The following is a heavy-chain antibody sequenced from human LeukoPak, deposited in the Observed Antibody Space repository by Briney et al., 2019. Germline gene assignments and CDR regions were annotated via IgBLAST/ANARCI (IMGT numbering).Heavy chain of an antibody. Sequence: GGSLRLSCAASGFTVSSNYMSWVRQAPGKGLEWVSVIYSGGSTYYADSVKGRFTISRDNSKNTLYLQMNSLRAEDTAVYYCARARGEGDGANWFDYWGQGTLVTVSS. V-gene: IGHV3-53*01. CDR1: GFTVSSNY. CDR3: ARARGEGDGANWFDY. CDR2: IYSGGST. D-gene: IGHD5-24*01. J-gene: IGHJ4*02.